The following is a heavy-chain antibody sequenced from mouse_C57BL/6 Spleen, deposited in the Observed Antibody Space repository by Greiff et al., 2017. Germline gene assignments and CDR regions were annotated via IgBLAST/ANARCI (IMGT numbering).Heavy chain of an antibody. V-gene: IGHV1-53*01. CDR1: GYTFTSYW. D-gene: IGHD1-1*01. CDR2: INPSNGGT. Sequence: QVQLQQSGTELVKPGASVKLSCKASGYTFTSYWMHWVKQRPGQGLEWIGNINPSNGGTNYNEKFKSKATLTVDKSSSTAYMQLSSLTSEDSAVYYCARRGTTVVHYYAMDYWGQGTSVTVSS. CDR3: ARRGTTVVHYYAMDY. J-gene: IGHJ4*01.